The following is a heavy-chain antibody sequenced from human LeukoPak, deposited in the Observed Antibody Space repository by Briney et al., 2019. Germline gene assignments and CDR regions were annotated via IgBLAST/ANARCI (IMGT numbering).Heavy chain of an antibody. J-gene: IGHJ4*02. D-gene: IGHD6-19*01. CDR2: IYYSGST. CDR1: GGSISSYY. Sequence: SETLSLTCTVSGGSISSYYWSWIRQPPGKGLEWIGYIYYSGSTNCNPSLKSRVTISVDTSKNQFSLKLSSVTAADTAVYYCARDLGSGWSYYFDYWGQGTLVTVSS. V-gene: IGHV4-59*01. CDR3: ARDLGSGWSYYFDY.